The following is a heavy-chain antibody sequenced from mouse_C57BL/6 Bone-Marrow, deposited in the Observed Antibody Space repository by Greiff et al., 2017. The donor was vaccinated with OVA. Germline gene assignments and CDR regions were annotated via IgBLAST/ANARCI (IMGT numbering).Heavy chain of an antibody. CDR2: ISSGGSYT. V-gene: IGHV5-6*01. J-gene: IGHJ3*01. CDR1: GFTFSSYG. Sequence: EVQLVESGGDLVKPGGSLKLSCAASGFTFSSYGMSWVRQTPDKRLEWVATISSGGSYTYYPDSVKGRFTISRDNAKNTLYLQMSSLKSEDTAMYYCARPYYYGSRFAYWGQGTLVTVSA. CDR3: ARPYYYGSRFAY. D-gene: IGHD1-1*01.